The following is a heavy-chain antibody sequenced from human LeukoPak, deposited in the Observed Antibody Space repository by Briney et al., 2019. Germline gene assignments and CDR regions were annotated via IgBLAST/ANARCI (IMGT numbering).Heavy chain of an antibody. CDR2: IRYDGSNK. D-gene: IGHD2-2*01. CDR3: AKEGRRYCSSTSCRYFDY. Sequence: GGSLRLSCAASGFTFSSYGMHWGRQAPGKGLGGVAFIRYDGSNKYYADSVKGRFTISRDNSKNTLYLQMNSLRAEDTAVYYCAKEGRRYCSSTSCRYFDYWGQGTLVTVSS. CDR1: GFTFSSYG. V-gene: IGHV3-30*02. J-gene: IGHJ4*02.